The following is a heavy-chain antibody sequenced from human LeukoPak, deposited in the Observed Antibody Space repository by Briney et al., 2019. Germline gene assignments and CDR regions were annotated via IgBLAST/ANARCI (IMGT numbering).Heavy chain of an antibody. CDR3: GRGHWGLDY. CDR1: GFTFSDSY. Sequence: GGSLRLSCAASGFTFSDSYMTWIRQAPGMGLVWVSYISNSGSSIYYADSVKGRFTTSRDNAKSSLYLQMNSLRAEDRAVYYCGRGHWGLDYWGQGALVTVSS. CDR2: ISNSGSSI. J-gene: IGHJ4*02. D-gene: IGHD7-27*01. V-gene: IGHV3-11*04.